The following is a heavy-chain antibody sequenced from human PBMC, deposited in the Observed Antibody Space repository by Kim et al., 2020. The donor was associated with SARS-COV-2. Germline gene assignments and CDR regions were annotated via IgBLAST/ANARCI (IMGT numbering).Heavy chain of an antibody. CDR2: IYYSGST. CDR3: ARDRTVTGMDV. V-gene: IGHV4-31*03. CDR1: GGSISSGGYY. D-gene: IGHD3-10*01. J-gene: IGHJ6*02. Sequence: SETLSLTCTVSGGSISSGGYYWSWIRQHPGKGLEWIGYIYYSGSTYYNPSLKSRVTISVDTSKNQFSLKLSSVTAADTAVYYCARDRTVTGMDVWGQGTTVTVSS.